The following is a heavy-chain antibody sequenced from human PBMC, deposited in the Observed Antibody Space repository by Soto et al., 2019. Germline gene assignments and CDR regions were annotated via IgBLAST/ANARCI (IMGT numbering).Heavy chain of an antibody. D-gene: IGHD1-1*01. J-gene: IGHJ4*01. CDR3: AKDKGVFNWATSYFDY. CDR2: TSYDGNNE. Sequence: GGSLRLSCAASGFTFSNYAMHWVRQAPGKGLEWVALTSYDGNNEYYTDSVKGRFTISRDNSKNTLFLQMNSPRPEDTAVYYCAKDKGVFNWATSYFDYWGHGALVTVSS. V-gene: IGHV3-30*18. CDR1: GFTFSNYA.